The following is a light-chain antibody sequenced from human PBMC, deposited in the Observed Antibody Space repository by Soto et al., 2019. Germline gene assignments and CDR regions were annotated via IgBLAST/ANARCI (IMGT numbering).Light chain of an antibody. V-gene: IGKV1-39*01. Sequence: DIPMTQSPSSLSASVGDRVTITCRASQYIRSYINWYQQKPGKAPKLLIYAASSLQRGVPSRFSGSGSGTDFTLTISSLQPEDFATYYCQQGYNSPGYTFGQGTKLEIK. CDR2: AAS. CDR1: QYIRSY. CDR3: QQGYNSPGYT. J-gene: IGKJ2*01.